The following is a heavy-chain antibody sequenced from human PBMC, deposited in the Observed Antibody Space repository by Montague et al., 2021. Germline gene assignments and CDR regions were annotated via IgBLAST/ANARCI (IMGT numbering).Heavy chain of an antibody. D-gene: IGHD3-3*01. CDR3: ARDTSGVFDI. CDR1: GFTFTDYW. CDR2: INQDRTLV. V-gene: IGHV3-7*05. J-gene: IGHJ3*02. Sequence: SLRLSCAASGFTFTDYWMTWIRQAPGKGLEWVANINQDRTLVHYVASVEGRFTISRDNAKSSLYLQMNSLRADDTALYYCARDTSGVFDIWGQGTMVTVSS.